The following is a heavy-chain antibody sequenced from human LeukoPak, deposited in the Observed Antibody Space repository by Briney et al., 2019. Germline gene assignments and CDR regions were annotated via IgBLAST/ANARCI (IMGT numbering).Heavy chain of an antibody. CDR2: IDPSDSET. J-gene: IGHJ4*02. D-gene: IGHD6-19*01. V-gene: IGHV5-51*01. Sequence: GESLRISCKGSGYSFTSYWISWVRQMPGKGLEWMGSIDPSDSETRYSPSFQGQVTISADKSINTAYLQWSSLKASDTAMYYCAKRIAVAGRYYFDYWGQGTLVSVSS. CDR3: AKRIAVAGRYYFDY. CDR1: GYSFTSYW.